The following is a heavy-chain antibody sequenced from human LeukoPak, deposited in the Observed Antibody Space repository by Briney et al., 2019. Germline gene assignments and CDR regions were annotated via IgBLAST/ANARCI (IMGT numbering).Heavy chain of an antibody. CDR2: IYTSGST. CDR3: ARSQSSGSQVNHYYMDV. Sequence: SETLSLTCTVSGGSISSGSYYWSWIRQPAGKGLEWIGRIYTSGSTNYNPSLKSRVTISVDTSKNQFSLKLSSVTAADTAVYYCARSQSSGSQVNHYYMDVWGKGTTVTVSS. D-gene: IGHD1-26*01. J-gene: IGHJ6*03. V-gene: IGHV4-61*02. CDR1: GGSISSGSYY.